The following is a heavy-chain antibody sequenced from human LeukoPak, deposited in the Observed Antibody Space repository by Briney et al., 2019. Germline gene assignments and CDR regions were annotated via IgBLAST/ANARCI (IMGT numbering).Heavy chain of an antibody. Sequence: PSETLSLTCNVSGGSISDNDYSWDWIRQPPGKGLEWMGCIHYSGTTYSNPSLKSRISISVDTSKSQFSLKLRSVIAADTAVYYCARRYYFVSGSYYPFDFWGQGTLVTVSS. CDR3: ARRYYFVSGSYYPFDF. J-gene: IGHJ4*02. V-gene: IGHV4-39*01. CDR2: IHYSGTT. D-gene: IGHD3-10*01. CDR1: GGSISDNDYS.